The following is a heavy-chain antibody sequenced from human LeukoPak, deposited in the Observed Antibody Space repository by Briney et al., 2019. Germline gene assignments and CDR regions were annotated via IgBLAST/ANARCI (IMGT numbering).Heavy chain of an antibody. CDR1: GSTFTSSA. CDR2: IVVGSGNT. Sequence: SVKVSCKASGSTFTSSAMQWVRQARGQRLEWIGWIVVGSGNTNYAQKFQERVTITRDMSTSTAYMELSSLRSEDTAVYYCAAVRYSTPNYYGMDVWGQGTTVTVSS. D-gene: IGHD2-21*01. V-gene: IGHV1-58*02. J-gene: IGHJ6*02. CDR3: AAVRYSTPNYYGMDV.